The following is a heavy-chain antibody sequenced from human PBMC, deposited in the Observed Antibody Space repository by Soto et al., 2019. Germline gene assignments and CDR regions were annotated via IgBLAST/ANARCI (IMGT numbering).Heavy chain of an antibody. V-gene: IGHV4-59*01. J-gene: IGHJ6*02. Sequence: SETLSLTCTVSGGSISSYYWSWIRQPPGKGLEWIGYIYYSGSTNYNPSLKSRVTISVDTSKNQFSLKLSSVTAADTAVYYCARDGKCPGGLYYGMDVWGQGTTVTVSS. CDR2: IYYSGST. CDR1: GGSISSYY. D-gene: IGHD2-8*02. CDR3: ARDGKCPGGLYYGMDV.